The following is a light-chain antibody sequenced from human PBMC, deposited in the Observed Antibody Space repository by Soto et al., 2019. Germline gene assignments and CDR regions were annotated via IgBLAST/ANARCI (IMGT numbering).Light chain of an antibody. CDR3: QQRSNSPIT. J-gene: IGKJ5*01. CDR1: QSVSSY. CDR2: DAS. Sequence: EIVLTQSPATLSLSPGERATLSCRTSQSVSSYFAWYQQKPGRAPRLLIYDASNRATGIPARFIGSGSGTDFTLPISSLEPEDFAVYYCQQRSNSPITFGQGTRLEIK. V-gene: IGKV3-11*01.